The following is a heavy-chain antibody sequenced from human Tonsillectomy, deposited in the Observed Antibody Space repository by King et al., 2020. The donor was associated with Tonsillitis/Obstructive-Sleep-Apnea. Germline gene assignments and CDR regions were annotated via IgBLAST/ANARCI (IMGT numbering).Heavy chain of an antibody. CDR2: INHSGST. J-gene: IGHJ6*03. Sequence: VQLQQWGAGLLKPSETLSLTCAVYGGSFSGYYWSWIRQPPGKGLEWIGEINHSGSTNYNPSLKSRVTISVDTSKNQFSLKLSSVTAADTAVYYCARGGVRFGEPNSSKSYYYYYMDVWGKGTTVTVSS. CDR3: ARGGVRFGEPNSSKSYYYYYMDV. CDR1: GGSFSGYY. D-gene: IGHD3-10*01. V-gene: IGHV4-34*01.